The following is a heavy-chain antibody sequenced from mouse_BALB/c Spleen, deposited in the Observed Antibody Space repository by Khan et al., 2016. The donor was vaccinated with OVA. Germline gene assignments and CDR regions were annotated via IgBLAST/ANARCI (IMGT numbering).Heavy chain of an antibody. J-gene: IGHJ3*01. CDR1: GFTFSNYG. V-gene: IGHV5-6*01. CDR3: ASHLTGSFAY. D-gene: IGHD4-1*01. Sequence: EVQGVESGGDLVKPGGSLKLSCAASGFTFSNYGMSWVRQIPDKRLEWVATINSDGTYTYYPDSVKGRFTISRNNDKNTLYLEMSSLKSEDTAMYYCASHLTGSFAYWGQGTLVTVSA. CDR2: INSDGTYT.